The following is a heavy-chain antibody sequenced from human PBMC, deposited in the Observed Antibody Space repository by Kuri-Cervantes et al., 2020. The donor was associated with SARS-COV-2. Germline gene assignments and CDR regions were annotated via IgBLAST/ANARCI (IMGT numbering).Heavy chain of an antibody. J-gene: IGHJ4*02. CDR3: ASERAGPRGGFDS. CDR2: IKHDGSET. D-gene: IGHD2-15*01. V-gene: IGHV3-7*01. Sequence: GESLKISCAASGFTFSSYAMSWVRQAPGKGLEWVANIKHDGSETHYVDSVKGRFTTSRDNAKNLLYLQMNSLRADDTAVYYCASERAGPRGGFDSWGPGTLVTVSS. CDR1: GFTFSSYA.